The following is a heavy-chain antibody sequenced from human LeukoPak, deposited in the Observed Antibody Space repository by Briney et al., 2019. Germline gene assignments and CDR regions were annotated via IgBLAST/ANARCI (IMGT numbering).Heavy chain of an antibody. J-gene: IGHJ6*03. D-gene: IGHD6-13*01. CDR3: AKGGRYSSSWDLDYYYYYMDV. V-gene: IGHV3-23*01. CDR1: GFTFSTYG. CDR2: ISVSGGST. Sequence: GGSLRLSCAASGFTFSTYGMSWGRQAPGEGREWVSAISVSGGSTYYADSVKGRFTISRDNSKNTLYLQMNSRRAEDTAVYYCAKGGRYSSSWDLDYYYYYMDVWGKGTTVSISS.